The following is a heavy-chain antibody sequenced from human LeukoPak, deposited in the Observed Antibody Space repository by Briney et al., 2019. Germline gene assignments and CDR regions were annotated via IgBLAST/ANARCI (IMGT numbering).Heavy chain of an antibody. Sequence: SETLSLTCTVSGGSISSSSYYWGWIRQPPGKGLEWIGSMYYSVRTHYNPSLKSRVTISVDTSKNQLSLRLTSATAADTAVYYCARHGVYLGFCSSSTCYDDWYFDLWGRGTLVTVSS. J-gene: IGHJ2*01. CDR2: MYYSVRT. V-gene: IGHV4-39*01. D-gene: IGHD2-2*01. CDR3: ARHGVYLGFCSSSTCYDDWYFDL. CDR1: GGSISSSSYY.